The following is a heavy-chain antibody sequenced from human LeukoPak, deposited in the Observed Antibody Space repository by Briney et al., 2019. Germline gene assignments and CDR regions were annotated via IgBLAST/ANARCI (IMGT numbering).Heavy chain of an antibody. CDR3: VRNVSSGYYFDY. CDR2: ICSSSVI. Sequence: GGSLTLSCPASGCTFSSHNMNWLRQAPAKGLAWVSYICSSSVIYYTDSGKGGWTISRDNAKNSHYLLMNSLRHEDTALFYCVRNVSSGYYFDYWGQGTLVTVSS. CDR1: GCTFSSHN. V-gene: IGHV3-48*02. D-gene: IGHD3-22*01. J-gene: IGHJ4*02.